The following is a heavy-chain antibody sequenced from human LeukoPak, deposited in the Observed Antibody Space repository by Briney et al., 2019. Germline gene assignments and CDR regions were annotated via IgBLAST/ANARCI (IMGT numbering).Heavy chain of an antibody. CDR3: DRDRYCTNGVCHIADY. CDR2: INPSGGST. Sequence: ASVQVSCKASGYTFTSYYMHWVRQAPGQGLEWMGIINPSGGSTSYAQKFQGRVTMTRDASTSTVYMELSSLRSEDTAVYYCDRDRYCTNGVCHIADYWGPGTLVTVSS. J-gene: IGHJ4*02. CDR1: GYTFTSYY. D-gene: IGHD2-8*01. V-gene: IGHV1-46*03.